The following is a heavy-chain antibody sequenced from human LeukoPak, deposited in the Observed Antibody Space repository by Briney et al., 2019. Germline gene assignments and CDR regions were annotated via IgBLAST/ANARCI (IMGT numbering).Heavy chain of an antibody. V-gene: IGHV1-46*01. CDR1: GYTFTSYY. J-gene: IGHJ6*02. CDR2: INPSGGST. D-gene: IGHD2-21*02. CDR3: AREVLAYCGGDCYHYYYYGMDV. Sequence: ASVKVSCKASGYTFTSYYMHWVRQAPGQGLEWTGIINPSGGSTSYAQKFQGRVTMTRDTSTSTVYMELSSLRSEDTAVYYCAREVLAYCGGDCYHYYYYGMDVWGQGTTVTVSS.